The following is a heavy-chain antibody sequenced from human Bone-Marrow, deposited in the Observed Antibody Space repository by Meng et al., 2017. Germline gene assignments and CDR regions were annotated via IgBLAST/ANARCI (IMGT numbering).Heavy chain of an antibody. Sequence: GESLKISCAASGFTFSSYEMNWVRQAPGKGLEWVSYISSSDDTIYYADSVRGRFTISRENAKNSLYLQMNSLRAEDTAVYYCARDHAWFGETYAMDVWGQETTVTVSS. J-gene: IGHJ6*02. D-gene: IGHD3-10*01. CDR1: GFTFSSYE. CDR3: ARDHAWFGETYAMDV. CDR2: ISSSDDTI. V-gene: IGHV3-48*03.